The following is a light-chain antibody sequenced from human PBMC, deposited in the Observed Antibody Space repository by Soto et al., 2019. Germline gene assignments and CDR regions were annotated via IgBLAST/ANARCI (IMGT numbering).Light chain of an antibody. J-gene: IGKJ5*01. V-gene: IGKV3D-11*02. CDR3: QQRNVWHPIT. CDR1: QSIHTS. Sequence: FLTQSPATLSLSPGERATLSCRASQSIHTSLAWYQQKPGQPPRLVVYDSTLRANGVPDRFGGSRSGTEFTLTINNLEHEDFAVYYCQQRNVWHPITFGQGTRLEIK. CDR2: DST.